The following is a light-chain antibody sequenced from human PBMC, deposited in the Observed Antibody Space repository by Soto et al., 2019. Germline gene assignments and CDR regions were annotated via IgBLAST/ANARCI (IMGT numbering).Light chain of an antibody. J-gene: IGKJ4*01. CDR1: QNVSSY. CDR3: QQRSNRPRLT. Sequence: EIVLTQSPATLSLSPGERATLSCRASQNVSSYLAWYQQKPGQAPRLLIYDASNRAIGIPARISGSGSGTDFTLTISSLQPEDFAVYFCQQRSNRPRLTFGGGTKVEI. V-gene: IGKV3-11*01. CDR2: DAS.